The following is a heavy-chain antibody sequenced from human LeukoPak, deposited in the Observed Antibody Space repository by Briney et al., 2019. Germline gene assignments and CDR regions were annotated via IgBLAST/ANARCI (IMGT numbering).Heavy chain of an antibody. CDR2: INQDETKK. J-gene: IGHJ5*02. CDR3: TRDRDWEWWNSWFDL. CDR1: GFTFSSYA. D-gene: IGHD2-15*01. V-gene: IGHV3-7*05. Sequence: PGGSLRLSCAASGFTFSSYAMHWVRQAPGKGLEWVAKINQDETKKFYVDSVKGRFTISRDNPKNSLYLQMDSLRVEDTAVYYCTRDRDWEWWNSWFDLWGQGTLVTVSS.